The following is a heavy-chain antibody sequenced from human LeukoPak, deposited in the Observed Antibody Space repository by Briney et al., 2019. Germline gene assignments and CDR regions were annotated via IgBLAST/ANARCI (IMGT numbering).Heavy chain of an antibody. CDR3: ARDELGYCSSTSCYPFDY. CDR1: GITFSSYG. CDR2: IWYDGSNK. V-gene: IGHV3-33*01. D-gene: IGHD2-2*01. Sequence: PGRSLRLSCAASGITFSSYGMHWVRQAPGKGLEWVAVIWYDGSNKYYADSVKGRFTISRDNSKNTFYLQMNSLRAEDTAVYYCARDELGYCSSTSCYPFDYWGQGTLVTVSS. J-gene: IGHJ4*02.